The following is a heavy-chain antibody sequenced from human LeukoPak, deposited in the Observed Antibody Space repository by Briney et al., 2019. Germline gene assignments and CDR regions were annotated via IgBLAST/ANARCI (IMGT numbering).Heavy chain of an antibody. CDR1: GYTLTELS. CDR2: FDPEDGET. D-gene: IGHD4-17*01. Sequence: GASVKVSCKVSGYTLTELSMHWVRQAPGKGLEWMGGFDPEDGETIYAQKFQGRVTMTEGTSTDTAYMELSSLRSEDTAVYYCATERGNGDSPFDYWGQGTLVTVSS. V-gene: IGHV1-24*01. J-gene: IGHJ4*02. CDR3: ATERGNGDSPFDY.